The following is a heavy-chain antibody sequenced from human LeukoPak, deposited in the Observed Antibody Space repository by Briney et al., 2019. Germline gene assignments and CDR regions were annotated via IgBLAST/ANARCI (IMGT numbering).Heavy chain of an antibody. D-gene: IGHD3-3*01. CDR2: ISSSSSTI. Sequence: GGSLRLSCAASGFTFSSYSMNWVRQAPGKGLEWVSYISSSSSTIYYADSVKGRFTISRDSAKNSLYLQMNSLRAEDTAVYYCAREVRFLSFDYWGQGTLVTVSS. CDR1: GFTFSSYS. CDR3: AREVRFLSFDY. J-gene: IGHJ4*02. V-gene: IGHV3-48*01.